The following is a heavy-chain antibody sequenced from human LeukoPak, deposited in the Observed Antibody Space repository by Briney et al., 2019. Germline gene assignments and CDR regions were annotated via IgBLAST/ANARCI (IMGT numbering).Heavy chain of an antibody. CDR2: ISYDGSNK. Sequence: GGSLRLSCAASGFTFSSYGMHWVRQAPGKGLEWVAVISYDGSNKYYADSVKGRFTISRDNSKNTLYLQMNSLRAEDTAVYYCASEFLRYSYGYNYWGQGTLVTVSS. V-gene: IGHV3-30*03. D-gene: IGHD5-18*01. J-gene: IGHJ4*02. CDR1: GFTFSSYG. CDR3: ASEFLRYSYGYNY.